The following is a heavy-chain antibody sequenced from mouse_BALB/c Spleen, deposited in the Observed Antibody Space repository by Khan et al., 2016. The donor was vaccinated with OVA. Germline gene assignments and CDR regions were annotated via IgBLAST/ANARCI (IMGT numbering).Heavy chain of an antibody. Sequence: QVQLKESGTDLVRPGVSVKISCKGSGYTFTEYAMNWVKESHEKSLEWIGVISTNYGDARYNQKFKGKATMTVDKSSSTAYLELARLTSDDSAIYYCARDGSRSLFAYWGQGTLVTVSA. CDR1: GYTFTEYA. J-gene: IGHJ3*01. CDR2: ISTNYGDA. V-gene: IGHV1S137*01. D-gene: IGHD1-1*01. CDR3: ARDGSRSLFAY.